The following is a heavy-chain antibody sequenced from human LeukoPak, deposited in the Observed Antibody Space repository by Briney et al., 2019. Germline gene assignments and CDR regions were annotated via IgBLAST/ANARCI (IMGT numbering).Heavy chain of an antibody. V-gene: IGHV3-21*01. CDR3: ASLDRRIQLWSDY. D-gene: IGHD5-18*01. J-gene: IGHJ4*02. CDR2: ISGSGGST. Sequence: KAGGSLRLSCAASGFTFSSYSMNWVRQAPGKGLEWVSAISGSGGSTYYADSVKGRFTISRDNAKNSLYLQMNSLRAEDTAVYYCASLDRRIQLWSDYWGQGTLVTVSS. CDR1: GFTFSSYS.